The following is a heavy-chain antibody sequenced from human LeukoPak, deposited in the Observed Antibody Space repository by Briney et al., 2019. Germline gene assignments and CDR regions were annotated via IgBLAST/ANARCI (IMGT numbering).Heavy chain of an antibody. CDR3: ARDCSSTSCYGSTVSAFDI. D-gene: IGHD2-2*01. V-gene: IGHV4-30-4*08. CDR1: GGSISSGDYY. Sequence: PSQTLSLTCTVSGGSISSGDYYWSWIRQPPGKGLEWIGYIYYSGSTYYNPSLKSRVTKSVDTSKNQFSLKLSSVTAADTAVYYCARDCSSTSCYGSTVSAFDIWGQGTMVTVSS. CDR2: IYYSGST. J-gene: IGHJ3*02.